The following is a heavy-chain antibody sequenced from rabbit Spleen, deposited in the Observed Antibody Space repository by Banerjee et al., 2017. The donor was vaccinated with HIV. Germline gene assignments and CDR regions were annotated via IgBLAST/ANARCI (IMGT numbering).Heavy chain of an antibody. CDR1: GVSFSYSSY. V-gene: IGHV1S40*01. CDR2: IDTSSSGFT. CDR3: ARDTGSSFSSYGMDL. J-gene: IGHJ6*01. D-gene: IGHD8-1*01. Sequence: QSLEESGGDLVKPGASLTLTCTASGVSFSYSSYMCWVRQAPGKGLEWIVCIDTSSSGFTYFASWAKGRFTISKTSSTTVTLQMTSLTAADTATYFCARDTGSSFSSYGMDLWGPGTLVTVS.